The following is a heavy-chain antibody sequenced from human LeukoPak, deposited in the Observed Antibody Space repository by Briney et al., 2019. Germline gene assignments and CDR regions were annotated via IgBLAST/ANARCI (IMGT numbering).Heavy chain of an antibody. CDR2: ISHSGST. Sequence: SQTLSLTCTLSGGSLSSVYSSWIWQPPGKGLEWIGYISHSGSTTYNPSLTSRVTVSVDTSTNQFSLKLNSVSAADTPVYYSAGSLSSAWYAYDYGGKGTRDSVS. CDR3: AGSLSSAWYAYDY. CDR1: GGSLSSVY. V-gene: IGHV4-59*01. J-gene: IGHJ4*02. D-gene: IGHD6-19*01.